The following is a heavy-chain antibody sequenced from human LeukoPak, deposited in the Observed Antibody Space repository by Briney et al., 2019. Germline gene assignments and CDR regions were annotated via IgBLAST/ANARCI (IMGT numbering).Heavy chain of an antibody. CDR1: GGSISSGSYY. J-gene: IGHJ6*02. D-gene: IGHD2-2*01. CDR3: ARLPPSCSSTSCFDYYYVMDV. Sequence: SETLSLTCTVSGGSISSGSYYWGWIRQPPGKGLEWIGSIYYSGSTYYNPSLKSRVTISVDTSMNQFSLRLNSVTAADTAVYYCARLPPSCSSTSCFDYYYVMDVWGQGTTVTVSS. CDR2: IYYSGST. V-gene: IGHV4-39*01.